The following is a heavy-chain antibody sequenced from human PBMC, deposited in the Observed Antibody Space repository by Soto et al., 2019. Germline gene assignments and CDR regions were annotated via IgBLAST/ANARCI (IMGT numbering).Heavy chain of an antibody. CDR2: IVVGSGKT. CDR3: AADDMTTFI. J-gene: IGHJ4*02. Sequence: QMQLVQSGPEVKKPGTSVKVSCKASGFTFPSSAVQWVRQARGQRLEWSGWIVVGSGKTNSAQKFQDRVTFTRDMAQSTVYMELSSLKSEDTAVYYCAADDMTTFIWGQGTLVTVSS. D-gene: IGHD1-1*01. CDR1: GFTFPSSA. V-gene: IGHV1-58*01.